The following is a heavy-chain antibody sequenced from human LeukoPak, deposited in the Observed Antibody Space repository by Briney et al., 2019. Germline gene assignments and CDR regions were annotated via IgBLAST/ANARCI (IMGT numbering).Heavy chain of an antibody. J-gene: IGHJ4*02. V-gene: IGHV3-53*01. Sequence: GGSLRLSCAASGFTVSSNYMSWVRQAPGKGLEWVSVIYSGGSTYYADSVKGRFTISRDNSKNTLYLQMNSLSAEDTAVYYCARVWGGGYNYFDYWGQGTLVTVSS. D-gene: IGHD5-24*01. CDR2: IYSGGST. CDR1: GFTVSSNY. CDR3: ARVWGGGYNYFDY.